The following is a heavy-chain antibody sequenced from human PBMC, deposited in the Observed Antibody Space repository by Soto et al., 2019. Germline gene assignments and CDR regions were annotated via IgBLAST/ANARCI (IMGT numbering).Heavy chain of an antibody. Sequence: SQTLSLTCAISGGSVSSNTASWNWIRQSPSRGLEWLGRTYFRSKWYNDYAVPVKSRIIINPDTSNNQFSLQLNSVTPEDTAVYFCAKGDNLGPKTGYAFDPWGQGIMVTVSS. V-gene: IGHV6-1*01. J-gene: IGHJ5*02. CDR1: GGSVSSNTAS. CDR3: AKGDNLGPKTGYAFDP. CDR2: TYFRSKWYN. D-gene: IGHD5-12*01.